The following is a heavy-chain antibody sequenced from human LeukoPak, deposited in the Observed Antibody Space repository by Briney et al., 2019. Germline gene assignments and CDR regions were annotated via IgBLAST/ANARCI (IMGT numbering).Heavy chain of an antibody. CDR3: ARDVHGDYGSGWFDP. CDR1: GGTFNNSA. V-gene: IGHV1-69*05. J-gene: IGHJ5*02. Sequence: ASVKISCKTSGGTFNNSAISWVRQAPGQGLEWLGGIMPLFGTAGYAQKFQGRVTITKDESTRTVYLELTSLTSDDTAVYYCARDVHGDYGSGWFDPWGQGTLVSVSS. D-gene: IGHD4-17*01. CDR2: IMPLFGTA.